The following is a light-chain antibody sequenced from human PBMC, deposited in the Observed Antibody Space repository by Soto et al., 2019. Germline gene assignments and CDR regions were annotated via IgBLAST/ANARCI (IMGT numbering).Light chain of an antibody. CDR3: QQYNNWPPIT. V-gene: IGKV3-15*01. J-gene: IGKJ5*01. CDR2: DTS. Sequence: IVMTQSPATLSVSPCEIATLSCRSSQSVSIKLAWYQQKLGQAPRLLIYDTSTRATGIPARFSGSGSGTEFTLTISSLQSEDFAVYYCQQYNNWPPITFGQGTRLEIK. CDR1: QSVSIK.